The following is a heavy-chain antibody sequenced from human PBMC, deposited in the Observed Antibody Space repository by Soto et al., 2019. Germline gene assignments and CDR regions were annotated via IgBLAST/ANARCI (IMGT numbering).Heavy chain of an antibody. CDR3: ARAAADIASWLDP. Sequence: PSETLSLTCTVSGDSISTYNWGWIRQPPGKGLEWIGCIYYSGVTNYNPSLKSRVTISVDTPKNQLSLKLNSVTAGDTAVYYCARAAADIASWLDPWGQGTLVTVS. D-gene: IGHD5-12*01. CDR2: IYYSGVT. V-gene: IGHV4-59*01. CDR1: GDSISTYN. J-gene: IGHJ5*02.